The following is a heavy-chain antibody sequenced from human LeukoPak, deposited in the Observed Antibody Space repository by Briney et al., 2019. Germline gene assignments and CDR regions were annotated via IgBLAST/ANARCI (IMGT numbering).Heavy chain of an antibody. CDR3: ARDYYDILTGHYFLFDY. Sequence: GGSLRLSCAASGFTFSSYSMNWVRQAPGKGLEWVSSISSSSSYIYYADSVKGRFTISRDNAKNSLYLQMNSLRAEDTAVYYCARDYYDILTGHYFLFDYWGQGTLVTVSS. CDR1: GFTFSSYS. V-gene: IGHV3-21*01. CDR2: ISSSSSYI. D-gene: IGHD3-9*01. J-gene: IGHJ4*02.